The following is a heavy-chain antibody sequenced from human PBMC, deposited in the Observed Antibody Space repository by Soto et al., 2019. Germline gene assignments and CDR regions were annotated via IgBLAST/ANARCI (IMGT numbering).Heavy chain of an antibody. CDR1: GYTFTSYY. D-gene: IGHD2-15*01. CDR2: INPSGGST. Sequence: ASVKVSCKASGYTFTSYYMHWVRQAPGQGLEWMGIINPSGGSTSYAQKFQGRVTMTRDTSTSTVYMELSSLRSEDTAVYYCAREIGYCSGGSCYSDYYYYYMDVWGKGTTVTVSS. J-gene: IGHJ6*03. CDR3: AREIGYCSGGSCYSDYYYYYMDV. V-gene: IGHV1-46*03.